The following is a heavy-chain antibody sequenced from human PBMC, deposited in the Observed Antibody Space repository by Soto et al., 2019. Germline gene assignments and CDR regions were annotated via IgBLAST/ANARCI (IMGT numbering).Heavy chain of an antibody. CDR3: ARAIAVGSTSLDY. CDR2: ISSRSSTI. V-gene: IGHV3-48*02. Sequence: GGSLRLSCAASGFSFSTYNMNWVRQAPGRGLEWVSYISSRSSTIYHADSVKGRFTISRDNAKNSLYLQMDSLRDEDTAVYFCARAIAVGSTSLDYWGLGTRVTVSS. D-gene: IGHD6-19*01. J-gene: IGHJ4*02. CDR1: GFSFSTYN.